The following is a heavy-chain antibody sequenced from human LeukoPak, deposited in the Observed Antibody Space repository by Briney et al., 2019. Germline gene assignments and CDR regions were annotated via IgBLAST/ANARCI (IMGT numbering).Heavy chain of an antibody. D-gene: IGHD6-13*01. CDR1: GYPLTIYG. Sequence: ASVKVSCGASGYPLTIYGISWVPHAPRRGREWMGWMSAYNGNTNYAQKLQGRVTIPTDTSTSTAYMALRSLRSDDTAVYYCARDTRGSSWDFDYWGQGTLVTVSS. CDR3: ARDTRGSSWDFDY. J-gene: IGHJ4*02. CDR2: MSAYNGNT. V-gene: IGHV1-18*01.